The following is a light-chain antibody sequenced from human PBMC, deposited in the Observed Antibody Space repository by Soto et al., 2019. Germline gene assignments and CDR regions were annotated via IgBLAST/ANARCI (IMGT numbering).Light chain of an antibody. V-gene: IGLV2-14*03. CDR2: HVT. CDR1: STDIGHYDY. CDR3: CSRTTRHAYV. J-gene: IGLJ1*01. Sequence: MSSACKGSSTDIGHYDYVSWYQQHPGKAPKLMIYHVTYRPSGVSNRYSGSKSGNSASLTISGPRVGDDADSHCCSRTTRHAYVVGSGCEGSVL.